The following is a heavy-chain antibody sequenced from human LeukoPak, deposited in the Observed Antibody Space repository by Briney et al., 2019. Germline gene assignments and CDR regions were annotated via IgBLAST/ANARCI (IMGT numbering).Heavy chain of an antibody. D-gene: IGHD1-26*01. J-gene: IGHJ3*02. CDR2: MYPGDSET. Sequence: GESLKISCQGSGYSFTSYWIGWVRQMPGKGLEWMGIMYPGDSETRYSTSFQSQVTISADKSISTAYLQWSSLKASDTAMYYCATTLYSGIYGDAFDIWGQGTMVTVSS. V-gene: IGHV5-51*03. CDR3: ATTLYSGIYGDAFDI. CDR1: GYSFTSYW.